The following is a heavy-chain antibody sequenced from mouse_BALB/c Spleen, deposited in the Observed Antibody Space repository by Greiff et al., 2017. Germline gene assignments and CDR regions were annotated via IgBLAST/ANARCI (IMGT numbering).Heavy chain of an antibody. J-gene: IGHJ3*01. V-gene: IGHV1-7*01. CDR1: GYTFTSYW. CDR3: ARWVPFAY. CDR2: INPSTGYT. Sequence: QVQLQQSGAELAKPGASVKMSCKASGYTFTSYWMHWVKQRPGQGLEWIGYINPSTGYTEYNQKFKDKATLTADKSSSTAYMQLSSLTSEDSAVYYCARWVPFAYWGQGTLVTVSA.